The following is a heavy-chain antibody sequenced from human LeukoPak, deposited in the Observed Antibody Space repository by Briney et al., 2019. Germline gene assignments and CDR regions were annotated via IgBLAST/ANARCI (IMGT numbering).Heavy chain of an antibody. D-gene: IGHD3-22*01. CDR2: IYTSGST. Sequence: PSETLSLTCTVAGGTISSYYWSWIRQPAGKGLEWIGRIYTSGSTNYNPSLKSRVTMSVDTSKNQFSLKLSSVTAADTAVYYCARALYSYDSSGRNWFDPWGQGTLVTVSS. CDR1: GGTISSYY. CDR3: ARALYSYDSSGRNWFDP. J-gene: IGHJ5*02. V-gene: IGHV4-4*07.